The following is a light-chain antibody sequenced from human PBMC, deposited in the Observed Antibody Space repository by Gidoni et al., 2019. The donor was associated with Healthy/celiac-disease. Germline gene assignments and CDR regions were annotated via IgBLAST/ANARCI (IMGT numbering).Light chain of an antibody. CDR3: QQYNSYST. CDR1: QLISSW. J-gene: IGKJ1*01. Sequence: DIQMTQSPSTLSASVGDRVTITCRASQLISSWLAWYQQKPGKAPKLLIYKASSLESGVPSRFSGSGSGTEFTLTISSLQPDDFATYYFQQYNSYSTFXQXTKVEIK. V-gene: IGKV1-5*03. CDR2: KAS.